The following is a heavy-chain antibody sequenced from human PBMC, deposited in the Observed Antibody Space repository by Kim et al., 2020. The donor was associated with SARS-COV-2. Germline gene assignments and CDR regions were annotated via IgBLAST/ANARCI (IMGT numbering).Heavy chain of an antibody. CDR2: LSYGGENK. J-gene: IGHJ6*02. CDR3: AKDVEWEMGNGMDV. CDR1: GFSLSDYG. V-gene: IGHV3-30*18. Sequence: GGSLRLSCAASGFSLSDYGMHWVRQAPGKGLNWVALLSYGGENKYYADSVKGRFTISRDDSKNTLFLQMNSLRSDDTAVYYCAKDVEWEMGNGMDVWGQGTTVTVSS. D-gene: IGHD1-26*01.